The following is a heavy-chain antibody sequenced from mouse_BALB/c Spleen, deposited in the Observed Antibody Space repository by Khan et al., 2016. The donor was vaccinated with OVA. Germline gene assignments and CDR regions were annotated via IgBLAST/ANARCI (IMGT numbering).Heavy chain of an antibody. V-gene: IGHV3-2*02. Sequence: EVQLQESGPGLVKPSQSLSLTCTVTGYSITSDYAWNWIRQFPGNKLEWMGYISYSGRTSYNPSLKSRISITRDTSRNQFFLQLKSVTTEYTATYYCARSVTITTVVATDFDYWGQGTTLTVSS. J-gene: IGHJ2*01. CDR1: GYSITSDYA. D-gene: IGHD1-1*01. CDR3: ARSVTITTVVATDFDY. CDR2: ISYSGRT.